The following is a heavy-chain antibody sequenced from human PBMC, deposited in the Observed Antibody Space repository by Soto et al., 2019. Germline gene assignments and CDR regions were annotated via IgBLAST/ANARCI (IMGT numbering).Heavy chain of an antibody. CDR1: GFTFSGYA. CDR2: ISSDGTNK. J-gene: IGHJ4*02. CDR3: ARGSGIRYSYAFY. D-gene: IGHD5-18*01. V-gene: IGHV3-30-3*01. Sequence: GGYLRLSCAASGFTFSGYAMHWVRQAPGKGLEWVAVISSDGTNKYYADSVLGRFTISRDNSKNKLYLQINSLRPEDTAVFYCARGSGIRYSYAFYWGQRSFVTVSS.